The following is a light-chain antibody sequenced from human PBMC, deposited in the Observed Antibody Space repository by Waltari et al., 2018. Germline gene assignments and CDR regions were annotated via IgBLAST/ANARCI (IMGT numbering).Light chain of an antibody. V-gene: IGLV5-37*01. J-gene: IGLJ3*02. CDR1: SDINVGAFI. Sequence: QPVLTQPPSSSASPGYSARLTCTLPSDINVGAFIIYWYHRKPGSPPRFLLYYKSDSEKAQGSGVPRRFSGSKDASANAGILLSSGLQSEDEADYYCMFWPNNVWVFGGGTKLTVL. CDR2: YKSDSEK. CDR3: MFWPNNVWV.